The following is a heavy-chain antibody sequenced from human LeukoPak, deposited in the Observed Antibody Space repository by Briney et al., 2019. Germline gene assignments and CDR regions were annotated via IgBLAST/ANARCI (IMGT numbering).Heavy chain of an antibody. CDR3: AREITMIGGGSWFDP. D-gene: IGHD3-22*01. CDR2: ISSSSSYI. V-gene: IGHV3-21*01. CDR1: GFTFSSYS. J-gene: IGHJ5*02. Sequence: GGSLRLSCAASGFTFSSYSMNWVRQAPGKGLEWVSSISSSSSYIYYADSVKGRFTISRDNAKNSLYLQMNSLRAEDTAVYYCAREITMIGGGSWFDPWGQGTLVTVSS.